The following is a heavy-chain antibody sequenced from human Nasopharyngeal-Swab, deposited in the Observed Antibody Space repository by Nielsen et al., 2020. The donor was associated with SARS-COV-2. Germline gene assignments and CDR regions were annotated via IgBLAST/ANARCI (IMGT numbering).Heavy chain of an antibody. J-gene: IGHJ5*02. CDR1: GGSVSSGSYY. CDR3: ARVHYDYVWGSYRSFYGWFDP. Sequence: SETLSLTCTVSGGSVSSGSYYWSWIRQPPGKGLEWIGYIYYSGSTNYNPSLKSRVTISVDTSKNQFSLKLSSVTAADTAVYYCARVHYDYVWGSYRSFYGWFDPWGQGTLVTVSS. V-gene: IGHV4-61*01. CDR2: IYYSGST. D-gene: IGHD3-16*02.